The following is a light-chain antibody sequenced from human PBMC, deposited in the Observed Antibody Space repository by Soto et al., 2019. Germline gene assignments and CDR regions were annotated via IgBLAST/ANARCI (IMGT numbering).Light chain of an antibody. J-gene: IGKJ1*01. V-gene: IGKV3-11*01. CDR2: DAS. CDR3: QQRSNWPLT. CDR1: QSVSSY. Sequence: EIVLTQSPATLSLFPGERATLSCRASQSVSSYFAWYQQKPGQAPRLLIYDASSRATGIPARFSGSGSGTDFTLTISSLEPEAFAVYYCQQRSNWPLTFCQGTRVEIK.